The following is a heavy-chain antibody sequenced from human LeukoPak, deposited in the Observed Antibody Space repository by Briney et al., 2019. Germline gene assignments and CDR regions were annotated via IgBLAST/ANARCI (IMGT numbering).Heavy chain of an antibody. CDR1: GFTFSSYA. CDR2: ISYDGSNK. D-gene: IGHD4-23*01. V-gene: IGHV3-30-3*01. CDR3: ARKSPQETTVGPYWYLGL. J-gene: IGHJ2*01. Sequence: GGSLRLSCAASGFTFSSYAMHWVRQAPGKGLEWVAVISYDGSNKYYADSVKGRFTISRDNSKNTLYLQMNSLRAEDTAVYYCARKSPQETTVGPYWYLGLWGRGTLVTVSS.